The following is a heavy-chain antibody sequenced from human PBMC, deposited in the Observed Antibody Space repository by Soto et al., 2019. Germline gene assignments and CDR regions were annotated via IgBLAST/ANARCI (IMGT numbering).Heavy chain of an antibody. CDR1: GYTFTSYG. D-gene: IGHD3-10*01. Sequence: ASVKVSCKASGYTFTSYGISWVRQAPGQGLEWMGWISAYNGNTNYAQKLQGRVTMTTDTSTSTAYMELRSLRSDDTAVYYCARDYYGSGSYSYYFDYWSQGTLVTVSS. J-gene: IGHJ4*02. V-gene: IGHV1-18*01. CDR2: ISAYNGNT. CDR3: ARDYYGSGSYSYYFDY.